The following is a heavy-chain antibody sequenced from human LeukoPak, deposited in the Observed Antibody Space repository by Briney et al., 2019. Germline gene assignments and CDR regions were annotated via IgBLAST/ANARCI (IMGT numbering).Heavy chain of an antibody. CDR3: AREWDYYGSGSYVYFDY. CDR1: GGSISSYY. V-gene: IGHV4-4*07. Sequence: LETLSLTCTVSGGSISSYYWSWIRQPAGKGLEWIGRIYTSGSTNYNPSLKSRVTMSVDTSKNQFSLKLSSVTAADTAVYYCAREWDYYGSGSYVYFDYWGQGTLVTVSS. CDR2: IYTSGST. J-gene: IGHJ4*02. D-gene: IGHD3-10*01.